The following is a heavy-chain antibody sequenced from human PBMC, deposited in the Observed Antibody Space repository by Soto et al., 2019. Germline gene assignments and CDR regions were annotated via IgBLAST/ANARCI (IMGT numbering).Heavy chain of an antibody. Sequence: SETLSLTCTVSGGSISSYYWSWIRQPPGKGLEWIGYIYYSGSTNYNPSLKSRVTISVDTSKNQFSLKLSSVTAADTAVYYCARVSSSWFHFDYWGQGTLVTVSS. D-gene: IGHD6-13*01. J-gene: IGHJ4*02. V-gene: IGHV4-59*01. CDR3: ARVSSSWFHFDY. CDR2: IYYSGST. CDR1: GGSISSYY.